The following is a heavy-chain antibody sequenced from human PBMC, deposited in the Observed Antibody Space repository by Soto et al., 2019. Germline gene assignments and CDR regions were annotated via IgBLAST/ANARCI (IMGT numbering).Heavy chain of an antibody. D-gene: IGHD6-13*01. Sequence: ASVKVSCKASGYTFTSYDINWVRQATGQGLEWMGWMNPNSGNTGYAQKFQGRVTMTRNTSISTAYMELSNLRSEDTAVYYCAASRGGSSWLYYYYYYGMDVWGQGTTVTVSS. J-gene: IGHJ6*02. CDR3: AASRGGSSWLYYYYYYGMDV. CDR1: GYTFTSYD. V-gene: IGHV1-8*01. CDR2: MNPNSGNT.